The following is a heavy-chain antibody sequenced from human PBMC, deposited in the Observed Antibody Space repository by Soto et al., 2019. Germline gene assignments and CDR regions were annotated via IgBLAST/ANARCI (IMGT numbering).Heavy chain of an antibody. CDR3: ARDSTGIAVAGAYWYFDL. Sequence: QVQLVQSGAEVKKPGASVKVSCKASGYTFTGYYMHWVRQAPGQGLEWMGWINPNSGGTNYAQKFKGRVTMTRDTSISTAYMELSRLRSDDTAVYYCARDSTGIAVAGAYWYFDLWGRGTLVTVSS. D-gene: IGHD6-19*01. J-gene: IGHJ2*01. V-gene: IGHV1-2*02. CDR1: GYTFTGYY. CDR2: INPNSGGT.